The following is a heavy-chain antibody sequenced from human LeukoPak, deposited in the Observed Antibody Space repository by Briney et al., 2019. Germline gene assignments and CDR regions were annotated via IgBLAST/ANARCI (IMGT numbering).Heavy chain of an antibody. V-gene: IGHV1-8*01. CDR3: ASRPMVRGVATAVDY. CDR1: GYTFTSYD. CDR2: MNPNSGNT. J-gene: IGHJ4*02. Sequence: ASVKVSCKASGYTFTSYDISWVRQATGQGLEWMGWMNPNSGNTGYAQKFQGRVTMTRNTSISTPYMELSSLRSEDTAVYYCASRPMVRGVATAVDYWGQGTLVTVSS. D-gene: IGHD3-10*01.